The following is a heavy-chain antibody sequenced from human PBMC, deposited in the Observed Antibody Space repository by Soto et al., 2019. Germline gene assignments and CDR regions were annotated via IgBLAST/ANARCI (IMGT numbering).Heavy chain of an antibody. CDR3: ARDKRDLRFLEWSYYFDY. V-gene: IGHV3-30-3*01. CDR1: GFTFSSCA. Sequence: QVQLVESGGGVVQPGRSLRLSCAASGFTFSSCAMHWVRQAPGKGLEWVALISYDGSNKYYADSVKCRFTISRDKSKNTLYLQMNSLRAEDTAVYYCARDKRDLRFLEWSYYFDYWGQGTLVTVSS. CDR2: ISYDGSNK. D-gene: IGHD3-3*01. J-gene: IGHJ4*02.